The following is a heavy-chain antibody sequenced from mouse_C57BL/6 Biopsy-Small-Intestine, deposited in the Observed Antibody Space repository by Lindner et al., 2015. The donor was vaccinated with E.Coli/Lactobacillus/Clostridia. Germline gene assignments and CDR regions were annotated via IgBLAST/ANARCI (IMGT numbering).Heavy chain of an antibody. CDR2: INPYNGDT. J-gene: IGHJ3*01. Sequence: EVQLQESGPELVKPGASVKISCKASGYSFTAYFMNWVKQSHGKSLEWIGRINPYNGDTFYNQKFKGKATLTVDKSSTTAHMELRSLTSEDSAVYYCARTTMVEGAAWFAYWGQGTLVTVSA. CDR1: GYSFTAYF. D-gene: IGHD2-1*01. V-gene: IGHV1-20*01. CDR3: ARTTMVEGAAWFAY.